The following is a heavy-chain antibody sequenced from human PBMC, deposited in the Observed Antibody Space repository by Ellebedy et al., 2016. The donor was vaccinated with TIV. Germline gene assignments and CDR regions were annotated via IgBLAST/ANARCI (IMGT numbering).Heavy chain of an antibody. V-gene: IGHV3-7*01. CDR2: IKHDGSED. CDR1: GFSFGSYW. CDR3: ARNTETWKGAFDL. Sequence: GESLKISCAASGFSFGSYWMSWVRQAPGMGLEWLAKIKHDGSEDYYVDSVKGRFTVSRDNAKRSMYLQVNSLRAEDTAVYYCARNTETWKGAFDLWGQGTMVTVSS. D-gene: IGHD1-1*01. J-gene: IGHJ3*01.